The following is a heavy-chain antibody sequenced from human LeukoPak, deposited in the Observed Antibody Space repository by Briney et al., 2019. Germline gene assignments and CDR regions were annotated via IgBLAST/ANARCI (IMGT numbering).Heavy chain of an antibody. Sequence: SETLSLTCAVYGGSFSGYCWSWIRQPPGKGLEWIGEINHGGSTNYNPSLKSRVTISVDTSKNQFSLKLSSVTAADTAVYYCARDHYYDSSGHHPGAFDIWGQGTMVTVSS. CDR3: ARDHYYDSSGHHPGAFDI. CDR1: GGSFSGYC. CDR2: INHGGST. J-gene: IGHJ3*02. V-gene: IGHV4-34*09. D-gene: IGHD3-22*01.